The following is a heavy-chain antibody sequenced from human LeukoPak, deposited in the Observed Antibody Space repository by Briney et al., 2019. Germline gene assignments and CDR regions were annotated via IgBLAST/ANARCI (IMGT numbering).Heavy chain of an antibody. CDR1: GFTFSSYG. CDR3: AKAPTPYSGSSWFDP. V-gene: IGHV3-23*01. Sequence: GGSLRLSCAASGFTFSSYGMSWVRQAPGKGLEWVSSIGGSGGSTYYADSVKGRFTVSRDNSKNTLYLQMNSLRAEDTAVYYCAKAPTPYSGSSWFDPWGQGTLVTVSS. J-gene: IGHJ5*02. CDR2: IGGSGGST. D-gene: IGHD3-10*01.